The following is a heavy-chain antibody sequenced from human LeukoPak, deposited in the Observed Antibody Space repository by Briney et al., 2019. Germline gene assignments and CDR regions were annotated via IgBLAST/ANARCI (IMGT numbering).Heavy chain of an antibody. CDR3: ARGGSYSWFDP. J-gene: IGHJ5*02. CDR1: GYTFTSYD. D-gene: IGHD3-10*01. V-gene: IGHV1-8*03. CDR2: MNPNSGNT. Sequence: ASVKVSCMASGYTFTSYDINWVRQATGQGLEWMGWMNPNSGNTGYAQKFQGRVTITRNTSTSTAYMELSSLRSEDTAVYYCARGGSYSWFDPWGQGTLVTVSS.